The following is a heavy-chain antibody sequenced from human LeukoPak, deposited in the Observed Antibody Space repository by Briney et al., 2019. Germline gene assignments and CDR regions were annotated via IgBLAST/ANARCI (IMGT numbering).Heavy chain of an antibody. CDR1: GGSISSSSYY. V-gene: IGHV4-39*01. D-gene: IGHD3-22*01. CDR3: XRQPYYYDPIDY. Sequence: SSETLSLTCTVSGGSISSSSYYWGWIRQPPGKGLEWIGSIYYSGSTYYNPSLKSRVTISVDTSKNQFSLKLSSVTAADTAVYXXXRQPYYYDPIDYWGQGTLVTVSS. CDR2: IYYSGST. J-gene: IGHJ4*02.